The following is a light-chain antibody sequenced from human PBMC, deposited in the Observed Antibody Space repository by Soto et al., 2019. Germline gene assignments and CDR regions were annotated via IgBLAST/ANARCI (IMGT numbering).Light chain of an antibody. CDR1: SSNIGNNF. CDR3: GTWDSSLSAYV. V-gene: IGLV1-51*01. CDR2: DNN. Sequence: VLTQPPSVSAAPGQKVTISCSGSSSNIGNNFVSWYQQLPGTAPKLLIYDNNKRDSGIPDRFSGSKSGTSATLGITGLQTGDGADYYCGTWDSSLSAYVFGTGTKVTVL. J-gene: IGLJ1*01.